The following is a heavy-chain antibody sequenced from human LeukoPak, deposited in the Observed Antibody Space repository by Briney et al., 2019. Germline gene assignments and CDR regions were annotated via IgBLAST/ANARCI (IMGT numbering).Heavy chain of an antibody. J-gene: IGHJ4*02. V-gene: IGHV4-59*01. D-gene: IGHD3-22*01. CDR2: IYYSGST. CDR1: GGSISSYY. Sequence: SETLPLTCTVSGGSISSYYWSWIRQPPGKGLEWIGYIYYSGSTNYNPSLKSRVTISVDTSKNQFSLKLSSVTAADTAVYYCAREGLHYYDSSGPFDYWGQGTLVTVSS. CDR3: AREGLHYYDSSGPFDY.